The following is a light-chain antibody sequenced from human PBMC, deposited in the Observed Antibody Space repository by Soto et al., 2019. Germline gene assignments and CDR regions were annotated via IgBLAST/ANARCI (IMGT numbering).Light chain of an antibody. CDR2: GAS. Sequence: EMVLTQSPGTLSLSPGERATLSCRASQSVSSSYLAWYQQKPGQAPRLLIYGASIRATGTPDRFSGSGSGTVLTFTISRLEPEDFAVYYCQQYGSSPPITFGQGTRLEIK. CDR3: QQYGSSPPIT. CDR1: QSVSSSY. V-gene: IGKV3-20*01. J-gene: IGKJ5*01.